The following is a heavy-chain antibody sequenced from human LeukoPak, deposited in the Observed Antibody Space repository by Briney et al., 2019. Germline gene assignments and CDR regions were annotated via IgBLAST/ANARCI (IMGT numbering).Heavy chain of an antibody. Sequence: PGETLKISCKGSGYSFNRYWIGWVRQMPGKGLEWMGIISPGDSDTRYSPSFQGQVTISADKSISTAYLQWSSLRASDTAMYYCARQMAVLGAFDIWGQGTMVTVSS. J-gene: IGHJ3*02. D-gene: IGHD2/OR15-2a*01. CDR2: ISPGDSDT. CDR1: GYSFNRYW. V-gene: IGHV5-51*01. CDR3: ARQMAVLGAFDI.